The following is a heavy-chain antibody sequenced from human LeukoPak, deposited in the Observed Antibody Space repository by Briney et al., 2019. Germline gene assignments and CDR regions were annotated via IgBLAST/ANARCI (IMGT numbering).Heavy chain of an antibody. CDR3: GKKPRHEGWIYLDS. J-gene: IGHJ5*01. CDR1: GFTFKSYS. V-gene: IGHV3-23*01. D-gene: IGHD5-12*01. CDR2: MSGSGGRI. Sequence: GGSLRLSCAPCGFTFKSYSMLWVRHAPGKGLECVASMSGSGGRIDYADSEKGKVTITRDNSKNKLYLQMNSLTVEDTAVYYCGKKPRHEGWIYLDSWGRGTLVTVS.